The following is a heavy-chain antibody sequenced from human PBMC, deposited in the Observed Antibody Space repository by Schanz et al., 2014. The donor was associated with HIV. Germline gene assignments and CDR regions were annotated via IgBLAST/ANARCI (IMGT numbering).Heavy chain of an antibody. V-gene: IGHV3-23*01. Sequence: EVRLLESGGGLVQPGGSLRLSCAAFGFTFSSDAMSWVRQAPGKGLEWVSSISRTGGSTYYADSVKGRFTISRDNSKNTLYLQMNSLRAEDTAVYYCAKGTFLAADGHDAFDIWGQGTMVTVSS. CDR3: AKGTFLAADGHDAFDI. J-gene: IGHJ3*02. CDR1: GFTFSSDA. D-gene: IGHD6-13*01. CDR2: ISRTGGST.